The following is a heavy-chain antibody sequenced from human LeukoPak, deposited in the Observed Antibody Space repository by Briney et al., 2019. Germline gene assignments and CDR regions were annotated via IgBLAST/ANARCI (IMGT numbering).Heavy chain of an antibody. J-gene: IGHJ4*02. Sequence: GGSLRLSCAASGFTFTTYWMHWVRQAPGKGLVWVSRINSDGSTTTYADSVKGRFTISRDNAKNSLYLQMNSLRAEDAALYYCAKGASSGITRGYFDYWGQGTLVTVSS. CDR2: INSDGSTT. D-gene: IGHD1-26*01. CDR1: GFTFTTYW. V-gene: IGHV3-74*01. CDR3: AKGASSGITRGYFDY.